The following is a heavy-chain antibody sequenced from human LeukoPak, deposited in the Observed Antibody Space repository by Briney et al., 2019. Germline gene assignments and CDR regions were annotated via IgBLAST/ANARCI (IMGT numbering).Heavy chain of an antibody. D-gene: IGHD6-6*01. J-gene: IGHJ6*03. CDR1: GFTFSSYW. V-gene: IGHV3-74*01. Sequence: GGSLRLSCAASGFTFSSYWMHWVRQAPGKGLVWVSRINTDGSSTSYADSVKGRFTISRDNAKNTLYLQMNSLRAEDTAVYYCARGGSSGQPGGYYYYYYMDVWGKGTTVTVSS. CDR3: ARGGSSGQPGGYYYYYYMDV. CDR2: INTDGSST.